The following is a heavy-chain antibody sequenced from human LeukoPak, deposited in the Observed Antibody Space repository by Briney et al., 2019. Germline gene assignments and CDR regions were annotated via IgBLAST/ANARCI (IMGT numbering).Heavy chain of an antibody. V-gene: IGHV3-53*01. CDR2: IYSGGST. Sequence: GGSLRLSCAASGITVSSNYMNWVRQAPGKGLEWVSVIYSGGSTYYADSVKGRFTISRDNSKNTLYLQMNSLRAEDTAVYYCAKDGALRGEHDYWGQGTLVTVSS. CDR1: GITVSSNY. J-gene: IGHJ4*02. CDR3: AKDGALRGEHDY. D-gene: IGHD5-12*01.